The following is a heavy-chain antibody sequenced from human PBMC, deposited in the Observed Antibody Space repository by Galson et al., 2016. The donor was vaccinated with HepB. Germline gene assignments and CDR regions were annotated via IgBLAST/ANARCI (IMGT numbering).Heavy chain of an antibody. CDR3: ARDEGKSSGGSSQFAY. CDR2: IKEDGNEK. V-gene: IGHV3-7*03. CDR1: GFTFSSYW. Sequence: SLRLSCAVSGFTFSSYWMSWVRQAPGEGLEWVANIKEDGNEKYYVDSVKGRFSISRDNAKNSLYLQMNSLRAEDTAVYYCARDEGKSSGGSSQFAYWGQGTLVSVSS. D-gene: IGHD6-19*01. J-gene: IGHJ4*02.